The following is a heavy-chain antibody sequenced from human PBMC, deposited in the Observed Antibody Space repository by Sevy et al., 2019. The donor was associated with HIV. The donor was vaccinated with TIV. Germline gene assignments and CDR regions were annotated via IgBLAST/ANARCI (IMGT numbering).Heavy chain of an antibody. J-gene: IGHJ1*01. D-gene: IGHD1-1*01. Sequence: GGSLRLSCAASGFTFSYFYMHWVRQAPGKGLEWVATISDDGSNEHYADSVKGRFTISRDNSKNALYLQMNSLRAEDTAVYSCALERLSSDVAEYFENWGQGSLVTVSS. CDR1: GFTFSYFY. CDR2: ISDDGSNE. V-gene: IGHV3-30-3*01. CDR3: ALERLSSDVAEYFEN.